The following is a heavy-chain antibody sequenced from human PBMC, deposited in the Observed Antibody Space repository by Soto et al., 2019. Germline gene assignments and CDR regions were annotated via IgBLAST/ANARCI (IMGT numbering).Heavy chain of an antibody. CDR3: ARTGYSGYGDYYYYGMDV. CDR1: GYTFTGYA. J-gene: IGHJ6*02. D-gene: IGHD5-12*01. V-gene: IGHV1-3*01. Sequence: ASVKVSCKASGYTFTGYAMHWVRQAPGQRLEWMGWINAGNGNTKYSQKFQGRVTITRDTSASTAYMELSSLRSEDTAVYYCARTGYSGYGDYYYYGMDVWGQGTTVTVSS. CDR2: INAGNGNT.